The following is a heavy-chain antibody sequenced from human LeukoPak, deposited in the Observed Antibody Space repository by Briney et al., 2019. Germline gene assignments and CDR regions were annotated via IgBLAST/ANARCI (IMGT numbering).Heavy chain of an antibody. J-gene: IGHJ4*02. CDR1: GFTFSSYG. D-gene: IGHD5-18*01. Sequence: PGGSLRLSCAASGFTFSSYGMHWVRQAPGKGLEWVAVIWYNGSNKYYADSVKGRLTISRDNSKNTLYLQMNSLRAEDTAVYYCARDPYYVDTAMAVDYWGQGTLVTVSS. V-gene: IGHV3-33*01. CDR2: IWYNGSNK. CDR3: ARDPYYVDTAMAVDY.